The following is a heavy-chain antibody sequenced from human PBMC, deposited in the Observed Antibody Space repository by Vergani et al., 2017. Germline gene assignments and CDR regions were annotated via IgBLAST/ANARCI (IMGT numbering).Heavy chain of an antibody. CDR2: IKSNWSIT. CDR3: ARARCNGTCYMSNWLDS. Sequence: DVHLAESGGGFFQPGGSLRLSCSASGFSFNSYWMPWVRQVPGKGLLWVSRIKSNWSITAYADSVKGRFTISRDNAQNTMYLQMNSLRVEDTGVYYCARARCNGTCYMSNWLDSWGQGTLVTVSS. J-gene: IGHJ5*01. D-gene: IGHD1-7*01. CDR1: GFSFNSYW. V-gene: IGHV3-74*03.